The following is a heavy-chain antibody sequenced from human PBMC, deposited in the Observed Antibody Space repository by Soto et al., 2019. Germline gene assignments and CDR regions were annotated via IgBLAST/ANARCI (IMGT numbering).Heavy chain of an antibody. J-gene: IGHJ4*02. CDR1: GFIFRNFG. D-gene: IGHD1-26*01. V-gene: IGHV3-30*03. CDR2: ISGDGNDK. Sequence: PGGSLRLSCAASGFIFRNFGMHWVRRAPGKGLEWVATISGDGNDKYYPDSMKGRFTISRDNFNNTLYLQLNSLRPEDTAVYHCVQGASTAHQPLDSWGQGVLGTVSS. CDR3: VQGASTAHQPLDS.